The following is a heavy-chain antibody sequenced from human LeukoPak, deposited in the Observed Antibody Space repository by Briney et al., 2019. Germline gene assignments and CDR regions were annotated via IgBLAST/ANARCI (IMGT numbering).Heavy chain of an antibody. Sequence: GGSLRLSCAASGFSFDRYTMNWVRQAPGKGLEWVSSISIRSTYIHYVDSVRGRFIISRDNARNSLYLQMNSLRAEDTAVYYCARVLAVAGQRGHYYYGMDVWGQGTTVTVSS. J-gene: IGHJ6*02. CDR3: ARVLAVAGQRGHYYYGMDV. D-gene: IGHD6-19*01. CDR2: ISIRSTYI. V-gene: IGHV3-21*01. CDR1: GFSFDRYT.